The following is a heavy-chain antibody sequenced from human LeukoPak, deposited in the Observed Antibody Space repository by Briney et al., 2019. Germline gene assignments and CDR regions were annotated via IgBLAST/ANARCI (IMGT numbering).Heavy chain of an antibody. D-gene: IGHD1-1*01. J-gene: IGHJ6*03. V-gene: IGHV1-69*13. CDR1: GGTFSSYA. CDR2: IIPIFGTA. Sequence: ASVRVSCKASGGTFSSYAISWVRQAPGQGLEWMGGIIPIFGTANYAQKFQGRVTITADESTSTAYMELSSLRSEDTAVYYCAGIKGYPLAYMDVWGKGTTVTVSS. CDR3: AGIKGYPLAYMDV.